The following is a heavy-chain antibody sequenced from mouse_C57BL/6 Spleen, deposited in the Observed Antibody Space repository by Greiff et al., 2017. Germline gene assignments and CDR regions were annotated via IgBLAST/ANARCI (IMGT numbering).Heavy chain of an antibody. V-gene: IGHV1-82*01. D-gene: IGHD1-1*01. Sequence: VQLQQSGPELVKPGASVKISCKASGYAFSSSWMNWVKQRPGKGLEWIGRIYPGDGDTNYKGKFKGKATLTADKSSSTAYMQLSSLTSEDSSVYFCARWGYYGSSYYAMDYWGQGTSVTVSS. CDR3: ARWGYYGSSYYAMDY. J-gene: IGHJ4*01. CDR1: GYAFSSSW. CDR2: IYPGDGDT.